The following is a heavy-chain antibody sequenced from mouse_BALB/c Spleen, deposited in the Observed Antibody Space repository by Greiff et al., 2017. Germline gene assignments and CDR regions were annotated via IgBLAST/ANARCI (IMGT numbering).Heavy chain of an antibody. CDR2: ISSGSSTI. J-gene: IGHJ4*01. CDR1: GFTFSSFG. Sequence: EVQLQQSGGGLVQPGGSRKLSCAASGFTFSSFGMHWVRQAPEKGLEWVAYISSGSSTIYYADTVKGRFTISRDNPKNTLFLQMTSLRSEDTAMYYCARAYYRYDYAMDYWGQGTSVTVSS. CDR3: ARAYYRYDYAMDY. D-gene: IGHD2-14*01. V-gene: IGHV5-17*02.